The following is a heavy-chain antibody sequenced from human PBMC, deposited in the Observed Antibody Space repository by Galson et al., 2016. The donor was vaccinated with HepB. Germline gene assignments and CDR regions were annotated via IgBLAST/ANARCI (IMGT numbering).Heavy chain of an antibody. J-gene: IGHJ4*02. V-gene: IGHV4-61*01. CDR1: GGSVSSATYS. CDR3: AGRTIMGLDS. Sequence: SETLSLTCSVSGGSVSSATYSWTWIRQPPGKGLEWIGYIYSSATTNYNPSLKSRVTISADTTKNQFSLKLSSVTAADTAVYYCAGRTIMGLDSWGQGTLVTV. CDR2: IYSSATT. D-gene: IGHD5-12*01.